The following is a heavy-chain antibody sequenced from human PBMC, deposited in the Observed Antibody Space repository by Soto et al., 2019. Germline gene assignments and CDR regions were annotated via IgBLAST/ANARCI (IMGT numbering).Heavy chain of an antibody. D-gene: IGHD3-3*01. J-gene: IGHJ4*02. CDR3: ARDRGGVVGQCVDF. CDR2: ISSSGTTE. Sequence: QVQLVESGGGLVKPGGSLRLSCAASGFTFSGYYMSWIRQAPGKGLEWISYISSSGTTENYADYVKGRFTVSRDNAKKSLFLQVNSLRAEDTAVYYCARDRGGVVGQCVDFWGQGTLVTVSS. V-gene: IGHV3-11*01. CDR1: GFTFSGYY.